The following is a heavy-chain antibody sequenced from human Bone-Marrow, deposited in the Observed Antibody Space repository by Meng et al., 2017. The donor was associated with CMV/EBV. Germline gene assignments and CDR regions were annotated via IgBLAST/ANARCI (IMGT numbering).Heavy chain of an antibody. D-gene: IGHD3-3*01. CDR2: MNPNSGNT. V-gene: IGHV1-8*03. CDR3: TRHGSYLTYYDFWSGYYDAFDI. CDR1: GYTFTSYD. J-gene: IGHJ3*02. Sequence: ASVKVSCKASGYTFTSYDINWVRQATGQGLEWMGWMNPNSGNTGYAQKFQGRVTITRNTSISTAYMELSSLRSEDTAVYYCTRHGSYLTYYDFWSGYYDAFDIWGQGTMVTVSS.